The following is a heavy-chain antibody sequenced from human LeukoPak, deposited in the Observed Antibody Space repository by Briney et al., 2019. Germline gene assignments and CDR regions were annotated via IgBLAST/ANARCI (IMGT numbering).Heavy chain of an antibody. V-gene: IGHV1-18*01. D-gene: IGHD2-2*01. J-gene: IGHJ4*02. CDR1: GYTFTSYG. CDR2: ISAYNGNT. Sequence: ASVKVPCKASGYTFTSYGISWVRQAPGQGLEWMGWISAYNGNTNYAQKHQGRVTMTTDTSTSTAYMELRSLRSDDTAVYYCARSRYCSSTSCHPFDYWGQGTLVTVSS. CDR3: ARSRYCSSTSCHPFDY.